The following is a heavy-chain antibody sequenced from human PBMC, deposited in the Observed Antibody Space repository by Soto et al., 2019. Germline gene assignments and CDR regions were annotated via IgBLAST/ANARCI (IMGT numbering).Heavy chain of an antibody. CDR1: GGSISSGGYY. Sequence: SETLSLTCTVSGGSISSGGYYWSWIRQHPGKGLEWIGYIYYSGSTYYNPSLKSRVTISVDTSKNQFSLKLSSVTAADTAVYYWARGESVTMVRGVMWEYDYWGQGTLVTVSS. V-gene: IGHV4-31*03. D-gene: IGHD3-10*01. J-gene: IGHJ4*02. CDR2: IYYSGST. CDR3: ARGESVTMVRGVMWEYDY.